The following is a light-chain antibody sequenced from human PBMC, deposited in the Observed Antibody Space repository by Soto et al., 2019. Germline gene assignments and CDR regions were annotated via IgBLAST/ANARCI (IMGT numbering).Light chain of an antibody. Sequence: QSVLTQPASVSGSPGQPITISCTGTSSDVGSYNLVSWYQQNPGKAPKLIIYEGSKRPSGVSNRFSGSKSGNTAFLTISGLQAEDEADYYCCSSYAGSRVFCGGTKLTGL. CDR1: SSDVGSYNL. CDR3: CSSYAGSRV. V-gene: IGLV2-23*01. CDR2: EGS. J-gene: IGLJ3*02.